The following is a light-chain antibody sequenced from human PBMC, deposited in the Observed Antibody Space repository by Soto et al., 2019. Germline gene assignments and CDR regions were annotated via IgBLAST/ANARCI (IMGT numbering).Light chain of an antibody. J-gene: IGLJ1*01. CDR3: SSYTTSSTRV. CDR2: GVT. CDR1: SSDVGIYNY. Sequence: QSALTQPASVSGSAGQSIAISCTGSSSDVGIYNYVSWYQQHPGKVPKLIIYGVTSRPSGVSIRFSGSKSGNTASLTISGLQPEDEADYYCSSYTTSSTRVFGTGTKVTVL. V-gene: IGLV2-14*01.